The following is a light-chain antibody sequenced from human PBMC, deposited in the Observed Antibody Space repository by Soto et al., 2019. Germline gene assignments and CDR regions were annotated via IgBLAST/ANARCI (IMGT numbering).Light chain of an antibody. Sequence: DIQMTQSPSSVSASVGDSVTITCRASRVISSWLAWYQQKPGKAPNLLIYAASNLQSGVPSRFSASGSGTDFTLTIDNLQPEDFATYYCQQSHNFPIPFGQGTRLEIX. CDR2: AAS. J-gene: IGKJ5*01. CDR3: QQSHNFPIP. CDR1: RVISSW. V-gene: IGKV1-12*01.